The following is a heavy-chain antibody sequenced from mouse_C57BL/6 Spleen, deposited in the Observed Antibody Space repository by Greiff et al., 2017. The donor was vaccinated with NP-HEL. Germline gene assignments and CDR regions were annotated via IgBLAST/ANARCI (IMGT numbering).Heavy chain of an antibody. CDR2: IYYSGTI. CDR1: GISITTGNYR. D-gene: IGHD1-1*01. J-gene: IGHJ1*03. CDR3: ARDNYGSSYDWYFDV. V-gene: IGHV3-5*01. Sequence: VQLKESGPGLVKPSQTVFLTCTVTGISITTGNYRWSWIRQFPGNKLEWIGYIYYSGTITYHPSLTNRTPTTRDTPKNQFFLEMNSLTAEDTATYYCARDNYGSSYDWYFDVWGTGTTVTVSS.